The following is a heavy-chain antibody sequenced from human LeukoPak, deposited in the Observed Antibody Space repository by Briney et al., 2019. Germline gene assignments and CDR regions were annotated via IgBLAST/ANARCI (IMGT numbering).Heavy chain of an antibody. Sequence: ASVKVSCKASGYTFTGYYVHWVRQAPGQGLEWMGWINPNSGGTNYAQKFQGRVTMTRDTSISTAYMELSGLRSDDTAVYYCARAYFGDNDYWGQGTLVTVSS. CDR2: INPNSGGT. V-gene: IGHV1-2*02. CDR1: GYTFTGYY. D-gene: IGHD3-10*01. J-gene: IGHJ4*02. CDR3: ARAYFGDNDY.